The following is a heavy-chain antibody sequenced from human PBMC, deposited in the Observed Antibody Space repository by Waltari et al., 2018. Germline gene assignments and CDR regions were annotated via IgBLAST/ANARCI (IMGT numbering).Heavy chain of an antibody. V-gene: IGHV4-34*01. CDR1: GGSFSGYY. CDR3: ARGRARGGPYYYGSGRWFDP. J-gene: IGHJ5*02. CDR2: NNHSGRH. D-gene: IGHD3-10*01. Sequence: QVQLQQWGAGLLKPSETLSLTCAVYGGSFSGYYWSWIRQPPGKGLDGVGENNHSGRHNYTPSLKSRVPISVDTAKNQFSLKLSSVTAADTAVYYCARGRARGGPYYYGSGRWFDPWGQGTLVTVSS.